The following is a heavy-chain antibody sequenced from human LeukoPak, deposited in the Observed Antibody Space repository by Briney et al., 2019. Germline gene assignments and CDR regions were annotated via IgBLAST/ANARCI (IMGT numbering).Heavy chain of an antibody. D-gene: IGHD3-22*01. CDR3: TREDDSSGYRPFDI. CDR2: IYPRDGST. J-gene: IGHJ3*02. V-gene: IGHV1-2*02. Sequence: ASVKVSCKASGYTFTSNYIHWVRQAPGQGLEWMGMIYPRDGSTNYAQKFQGRVTMTRDTSISTAYMDLSSLRSDDTAVYYCTREDDSSGYRPFDIWGQGTMVTVSS. CDR1: GYTFTSNY.